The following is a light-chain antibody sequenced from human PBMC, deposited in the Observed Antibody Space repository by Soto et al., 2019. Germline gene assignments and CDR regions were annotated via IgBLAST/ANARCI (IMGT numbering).Light chain of an antibody. J-gene: IGKJ3*01. Sequence: EIVLTQSPGTLSLSPGEAGTLSCRASQPINSSYLAWYQQRPGQAPRLLMYGASNRATGVPDRFSGRRSGTDFTLTITRLEPEDFAVYYCQQSDTSPRTFGPGTKVDVK. CDR3: QQSDTSPRT. CDR1: QPINSSY. V-gene: IGKV3-20*01. CDR2: GAS.